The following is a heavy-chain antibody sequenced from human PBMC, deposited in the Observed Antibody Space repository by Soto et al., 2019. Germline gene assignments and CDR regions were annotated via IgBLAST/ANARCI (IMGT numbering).Heavy chain of an antibody. J-gene: IGHJ4*02. CDR1: GYTFTSYA. Sequence: GASVKVSCKASGYTFTSYAMNWVRQAPGQRLEWMGWINAGNGNTKYSQKFQGRVTITRDTSASTAYMELSSLRSEDTAVYYCATRIQLWLRPFDYWGQGTLVTVSS. CDR3: ATRIQLWLRPFDY. V-gene: IGHV1-3*01. CDR2: INAGNGNT. D-gene: IGHD5-18*01.